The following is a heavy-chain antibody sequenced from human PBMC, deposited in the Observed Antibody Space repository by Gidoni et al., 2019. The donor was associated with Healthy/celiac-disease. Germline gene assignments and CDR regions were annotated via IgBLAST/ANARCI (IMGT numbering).Heavy chain of an antibody. Sequence: QVQLQQWGAGLLKPSETLSLTCAVYGGSFSGYYWHWIRQPPGKGLEWIGEINHSGSHNYNPSLKSRVTISVDTSKNQFSLKLSSVTAADTAVYYCARGRRYSGYDRIKQNRRRPIKLLDYWGQGTLVTVSS. CDR3: ARGRRYSGYDRIKQNRRRPIKLLDY. J-gene: IGHJ4*02. D-gene: IGHD5-12*01. CDR2: INHSGSH. CDR1: GGSFSGYY. V-gene: IGHV4-34*01.